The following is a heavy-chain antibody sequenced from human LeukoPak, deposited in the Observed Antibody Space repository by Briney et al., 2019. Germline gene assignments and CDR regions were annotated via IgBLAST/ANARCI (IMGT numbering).Heavy chain of an antibody. CDR3: AKVRPRYYDFWSGYYTGFDY. CDR2: ISGSGGST. V-gene: IGHV3-23*01. J-gene: IGHJ4*02. D-gene: IGHD3-3*01. CDR1: GFTFSSYA. Sequence: GGSLRLSCAASGFTFSSYAMSWVRQAPGKGLEWVSAISGSGGSTYYADSVKGRFTISRDNSKNTLYLQMNSLRAEDTAVYYCAKVRPRYYDFWSGYYTGFDYWGQGTLVTVSS.